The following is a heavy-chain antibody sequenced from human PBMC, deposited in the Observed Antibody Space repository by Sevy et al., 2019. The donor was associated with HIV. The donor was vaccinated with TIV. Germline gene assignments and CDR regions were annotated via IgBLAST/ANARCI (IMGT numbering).Heavy chain of an antibody. CDR3: AGPYGSGSWETFDL. Sequence: GGSLRLSCAASGFTFNSYTMHWVRQAPGKGLEWVSSVSFVSNYIYYADSVRGRFTISRDNAKKSLYLQMNSLRAEDTAVYCCAGPYGSGSWETFDLWGQGTMVTVSS. J-gene: IGHJ3*01. CDR1: GFTFNSYT. D-gene: IGHD3-10*01. CDR2: VSFVSNYI. V-gene: IGHV3-21*01.